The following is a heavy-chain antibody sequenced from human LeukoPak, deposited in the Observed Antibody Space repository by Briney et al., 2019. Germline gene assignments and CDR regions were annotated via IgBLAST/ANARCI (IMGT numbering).Heavy chain of an antibody. CDR1: GFTFGDYY. J-gene: IGHJ4*01. CDR3: AREVHTGIDY. Sequence: GGSLTLSCAASGFTFGDYYMSWIRQAPGKGLEWVSYISSSASTIHYADSVKGRFTISRHNAKNSLYLQMNSLRAEDSAVYYCAREVHTGIDYWGHGTLVTVSS. V-gene: IGHV3-11*01. D-gene: IGHD1-14*01. CDR2: ISSSASTI.